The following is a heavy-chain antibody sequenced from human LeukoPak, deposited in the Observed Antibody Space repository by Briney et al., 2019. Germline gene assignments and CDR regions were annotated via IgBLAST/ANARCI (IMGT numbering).Heavy chain of an antibody. CDR3: ARGASDILTGYYPFDY. D-gene: IGHD3-9*01. V-gene: IGHV4-34*01. CDR1: GGSFSGYY. J-gene: IGHJ4*02. Sequence: SETLSLTCAVYGGSFSGYYWSWIRQPPGKGLEWIGEINHSGSTNYNPSLKSRVTISVDTSKNQFSLKLSSVTAADTAVYYCARGASDILTGYYPFDYWGQGTLVTVSS. CDR2: INHSGST.